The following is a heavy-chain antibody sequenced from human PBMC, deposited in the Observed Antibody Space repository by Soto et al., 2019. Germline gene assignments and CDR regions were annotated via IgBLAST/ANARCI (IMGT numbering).Heavy chain of an antibody. Sequence: QVQLQESGPGQVKPSETLSLTCTVSSGSVSTDFWTRIRQPPGKGLEWIGYSYDSGGTNAKPSLQSRVTLLVDRSKHQFSLKMTSVTAADTAVYYCARLTVGAEFYFDHWGQGILVTVSS. CDR2: SYDSGGT. CDR3: ARLTVGAEFYFDH. J-gene: IGHJ4*02. D-gene: IGHD1-26*01. CDR1: SGSVSTDF. V-gene: IGHV4-59*02.